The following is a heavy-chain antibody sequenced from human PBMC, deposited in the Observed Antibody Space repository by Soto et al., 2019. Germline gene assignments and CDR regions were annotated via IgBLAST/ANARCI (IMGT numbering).Heavy chain of an antibody. J-gene: IGHJ5*02. D-gene: IGHD6-19*01. V-gene: IGHV1-3*01. CDR1: GYTFTSYA. CDR3: ARAVFSVAADNWFDP. CDR2: INAGNGNT. Sequence: ASVKVSCKASGYTFTSYAMHWVRQAPGQRLEWMGWINAGNGNTKYSQKFQGRVTITRDTSASTAYMELSSLRSEDTAVYYCARAVFSVAADNWFDPWGQGTLVTVSS.